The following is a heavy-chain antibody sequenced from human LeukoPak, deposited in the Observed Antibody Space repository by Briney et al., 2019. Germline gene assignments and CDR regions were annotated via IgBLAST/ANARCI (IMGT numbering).Heavy chain of an antibody. J-gene: IGHJ4*02. D-gene: IGHD3-16*01. V-gene: IGHV4-59*08. CDR2: IYYSGST. CDR3: ARQLKGAYTAEVLDY. CDR1: GGSISSYY. Sequence: SETLSLTCTVSGGSISSYYWSWIRQPPGKGLEWIGYIYYSGSTNYNPSLKSRVTISVDTSKNQFSLKLSSVTAADTAVYYCARQLKGAYTAEVLDYWGQVTLVTVCS.